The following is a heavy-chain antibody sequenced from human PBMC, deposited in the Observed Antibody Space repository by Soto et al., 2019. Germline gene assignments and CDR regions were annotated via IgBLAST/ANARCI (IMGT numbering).Heavy chain of an antibody. V-gene: IGHV1-18*01. CDR2: ISAYNGNT. Sequence: QVQLVQSGAEVKKPGASVKVSCKASGYTFTSYGISWVRQAPGQGLEWIGWISAYNGNTNYAQKLQGRVTMTTDTSTSTAYMELRSLRSDDTAVYYCASRAYCGGDCYPYYYYGMDVWGQGTTVTVSS. D-gene: IGHD2-21*02. J-gene: IGHJ6*02. CDR1: GYTFTSYG. CDR3: ASRAYCGGDCYPYYYYGMDV.